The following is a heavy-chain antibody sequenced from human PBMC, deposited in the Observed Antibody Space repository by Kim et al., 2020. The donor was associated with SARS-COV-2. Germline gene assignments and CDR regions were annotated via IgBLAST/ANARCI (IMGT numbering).Heavy chain of an antibody. CDR3: ARGQGRNYHYGMDV. CDR1: GGSFSGYY. J-gene: IGHJ6*02. Sequence: SETLSLTCAVYGGSFSGYYWSWIRQPPGKGLEWIGEINHSGSTNYNPSLKSRVTISVDTSKNQFSLKLSSVTAADTAVYYCARGQGRNYHYGMDVWGQGTTVTVSS. V-gene: IGHV4-34*01. CDR2: INHSGST.